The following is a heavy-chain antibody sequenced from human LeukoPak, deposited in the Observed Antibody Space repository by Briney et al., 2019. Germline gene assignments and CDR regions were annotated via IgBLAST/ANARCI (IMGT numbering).Heavy chain of an antibody. Sequence: ASVKVSCKASGYTFTGYYMHWVRQAPGQGLEWMGWINPNSGGTNYAQKFQGRVTMTRDTSTSTAYMELRSLRSDDTAVYYCARVVDTAMVPDYWGQGTLVTVSS. V-gene: IGHV1-2*02. CDR3: ARVVDTAMVPDY. CDR1: GYTFTGYY. D-gene: IGHD5-18*01. CDR2: INPNSGGT. J-gene: IGHJ4*02.